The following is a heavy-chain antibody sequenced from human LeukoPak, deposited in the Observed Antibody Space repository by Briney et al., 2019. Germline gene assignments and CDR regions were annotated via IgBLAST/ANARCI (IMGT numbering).Heavy chain of an antibody. V-gene: IGHV3-30*04. Sequence: PGGSLRLSCAASGFTFSSYAMHWVRQAPGKGLEWVAVISYDGSNKYYADSVKGRFTISRDNSKNTLYLQMNSLRAEDTAVYYCARSSGYYYTGFDYWGQGTLVTVSS. J-gene: IGHJ4*02. CDR1: GFTFSSYA. D-gene: IGHD3-22*01. CDR3: ARSSGYYYTGFDY. CDR2: ISYDGSNK.